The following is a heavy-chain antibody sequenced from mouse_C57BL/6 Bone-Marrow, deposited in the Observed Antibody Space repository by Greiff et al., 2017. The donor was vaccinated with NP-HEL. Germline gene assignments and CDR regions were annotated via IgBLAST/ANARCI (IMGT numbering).Heavy chain of an antibody. J-gene: IGHJ3*01. CDR2: IWSGGST. V-gene: IGHV2-2*01. CDR1: GFSLTSYG. D-gene: IGHD2-3*01. CDR3: ARQDDGYYLFAY. Sequence: VQLQESGPGLVQPSQSLSITCTVSGFSLTSYGVHWVRQSPGKGLEWLGVIWSGGSTDYNAAFISRLSISKDNSKSQVFFKMNSLQADDTAIYYCARQDDGYYLFAYWGQGTLVTVSA.